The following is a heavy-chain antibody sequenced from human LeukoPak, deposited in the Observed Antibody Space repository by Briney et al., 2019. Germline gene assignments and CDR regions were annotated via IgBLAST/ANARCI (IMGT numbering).Heavy chain of an antibody. D-gene: IGHD3-22*01. CDR1: GGSISSSSYY. Sequence: SETLSLTCTVSGGSISSSSYYWSWIRQPPGKGLEWIGYIYYSGSTNYNPSLKSRVTISVDTSKNQFSLKLSSVTAADTAVYYCASYDTSAFDIWGQGTMVTVSS. V-gene: IGHV4-61*01. CDR2: IYYSGST. J-gene: IGHJ3*02. CDR3: ASYDTSAFDI.